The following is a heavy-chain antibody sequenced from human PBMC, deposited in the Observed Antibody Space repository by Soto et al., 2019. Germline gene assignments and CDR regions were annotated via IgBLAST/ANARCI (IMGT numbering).Heavy chain of an antibody. CDR1: GFTFDDYA. V-gene: IGHV3-9*01. J-gene: IGHJ3*02. CDR2: ISWNSGSI. Sequence: EVQLVESGGGLVQPGRSLRLSCAASGFTFDDYAMHWVRQAPGKGLEWVSGISWNSGSIGYADSVKGRFTISRDNAKNSLYLQMNSLRAEDTALYYCAKDIHDFWIWGQGTMVTVSS. D-gene: IGHD3-3*01. CDR3: AKDIHDFWI.